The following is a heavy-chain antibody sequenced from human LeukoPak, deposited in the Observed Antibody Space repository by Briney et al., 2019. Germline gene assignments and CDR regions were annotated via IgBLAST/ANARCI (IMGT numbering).Heavy chain of an antibody. D-gene: IGHD1-1*01. J-gene: IGHJ6*02. V-gene: IGHV3-48*03. CDR2: ISSSGSTI. CDR1: GFTFSSYE. CDR3: ARDLLWYNWNPGYGMDV. Sequence: PGGSLRLSCAASGFTFSSYEMNWVRQAPGKGLEWVSYISSSGSTIYYADSVKGRFTISRDNAKNSLYLQMNSLRAEDTAVYYCARDLLWYNWNPGYGMDVWGQGTTVTVSS.